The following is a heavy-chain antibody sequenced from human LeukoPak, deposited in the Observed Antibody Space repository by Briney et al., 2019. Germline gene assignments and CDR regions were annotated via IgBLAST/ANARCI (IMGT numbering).Heavy chain of an antibody. CDR1: RGFIRSDSYY. CDR2: IHYTGST. CDR3: ARRRWDLGSFGP. V-gene: IGHV4-39*01. Sequence: PSETLSLTCTVSRGFIRSDSYYWAWIRQPPGKGLEWIGTIHYTGSTYYNPSFKSRVTISVDTSKNQFSLKLSSVTAADTAVFYCARRRWDLGSFGPWGQGTLVTVSS. D-gene: IGHD1-26*01. J-gene: IGHJ5*02.